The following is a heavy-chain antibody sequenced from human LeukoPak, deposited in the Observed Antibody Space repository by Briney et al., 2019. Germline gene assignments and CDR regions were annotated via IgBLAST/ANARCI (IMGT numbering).Heavy chain of an antibody. Sequence: SETLSLTCTVSGGSIDSTIYYWGWIRQPPGKGLEWIASISSGGSTYYNPSLKSPVTISVDTSKNHFSLKLSSVTAADTAVYYCARAAAGQGAFDYWGQGTLVTVSS. D-gene: IGHD6-13*01. CDR1: GGSIDSTIYY. V-gene: IGHV4-39*02. CDR2: ISSGGST. J-gene: IGHJ4*02. CDR3: ARAAAGQGAFDY.